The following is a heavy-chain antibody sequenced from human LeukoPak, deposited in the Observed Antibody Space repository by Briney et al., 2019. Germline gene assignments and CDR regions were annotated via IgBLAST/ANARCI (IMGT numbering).Heavy chain of an antibody. V-gene: IGHV3-21*01. D-gene: IGHD3-22*01. CDR1: GFTFSSYS. CDR3: AREGEIVVIIGMNAFDI. J-gene: IGHJ3*02. Sequence: PGGSLRLSCAASGFTFSSYSMNWVRQAPGKGLEWVSSISSSSSYIYYADSVKGRFTISRDNAKNSLYLQMNSLRAEDTAVYYCAREGEIVVIIGMNAFDIWGQGTMVTVSS. CDR2: ISSSSSYI.